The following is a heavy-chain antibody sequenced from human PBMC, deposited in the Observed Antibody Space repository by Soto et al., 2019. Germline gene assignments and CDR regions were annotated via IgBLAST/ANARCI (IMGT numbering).Heavy chain of an antibody. CDR2: IIPIVGTG. V-gene: IGHV1-69*01. Sequence: QVQLVQSGAEVRKPGSSVTVSCKASGGTFSNYAISWVRQAPGQGLEWMGGIIPIVGTGSYAQKFQGRVTITADETTATAYMGRSRLRFEDTGLYYFAGVVFLVPTAPTHYYYHMDVWGPGTTVTVSS. J-gene: IGHJ6*02. CDR1: GGTFSNYA. CDR3: AGVVFLVPTAPTHYYYHMDV. D-gene: IGHD2-2*01.